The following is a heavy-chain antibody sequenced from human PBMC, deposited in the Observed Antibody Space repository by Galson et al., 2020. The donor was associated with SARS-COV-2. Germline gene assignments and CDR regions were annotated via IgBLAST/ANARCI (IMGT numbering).Heavy chain of an antibody. CDR3: AREWGDPCSSVFDS. CDR1: GYTFTSYY. Sequence: ASVKLSCKTSGYTFTSYYIHWVRQAPGQGLEWVGIINPRDDITRYAHKFQSRVTITRDTSTSTVHMELSSLRPEDTAVYDCAREWGDPCSSVFDSWGRGTLLSVSS. J-gene: IGHJ4*02. CDR2: INPRDDIT. D-gene: IGHD3-10*02. V-gene: IGHV1-46*01.